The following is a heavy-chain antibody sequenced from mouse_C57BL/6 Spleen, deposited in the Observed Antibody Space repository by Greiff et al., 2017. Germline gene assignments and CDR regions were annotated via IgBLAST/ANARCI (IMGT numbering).Heavy chain of an antibody. CDR1: GYTFTSYW. J-gene: IGHJ2*01. V-gene: IGHV1-55*01. D-gene: IGHD1-1*01. Sequence: QVQLQQPGAELVKPGASVKMSCKASGYTFTSYWITWVKQRPGQGLEWIGDIYPGGGSTNYNEKCKSKATLTVDTSASTAYMQLSSLTSEDSAVYYCARFPDYYGSSSDYWGQGTTLTVSS. CDR3: ARFPDYYGSSSDY. CDR2: IYPGGGST.